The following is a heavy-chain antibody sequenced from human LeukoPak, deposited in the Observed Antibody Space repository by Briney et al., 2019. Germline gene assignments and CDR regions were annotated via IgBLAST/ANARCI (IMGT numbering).Heavy chain of an antibody. CDR3: TRFVYGARADESGGH. CDR2: ISGSGGST. Sequence: PGGSLRLSCAAPGFTFSSYGMSWVRQAPGKGLEWVSAISGSGGSTYYADSVKGRFTISRDNSKNTLYLQMNSLRAEDTAVYFCTRFVYGARADESGGHWGQGTLVTVSS. V-gene: IGHV3-23*01. CDR1: GFTFSSYG. D-gene: IGHD4/OR15-4a*01. J-gene: IGHJ4*02.